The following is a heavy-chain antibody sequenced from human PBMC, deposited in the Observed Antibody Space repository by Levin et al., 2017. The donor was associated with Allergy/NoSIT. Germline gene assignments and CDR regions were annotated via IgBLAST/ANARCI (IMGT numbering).Heavy chain of an antibody. CDR2: INPNSGGT. V-gene: IGHV1-2*02. Sequence: GESLKISCKASGYTFTGYYMHWVRQAPGQGLEWMGWINPNSGGTNYAQKFQGRVTMTRDTSISTAYMELSRLRSDDTAVYYCARDGVGATPFNDAFDIWGQGTMVTVSS. J-gene: IGHJ3*02. D-gene: IGHD1-26*01. CDR3: ARDGVGATPFNDAFDI. CDR1: GYTFTGYY.